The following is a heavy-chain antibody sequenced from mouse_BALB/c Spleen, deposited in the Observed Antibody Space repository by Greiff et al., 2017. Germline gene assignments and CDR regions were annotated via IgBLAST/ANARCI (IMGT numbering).Heavy chain of an antibody. D-gene: IGHD3-2*02. CDR3: ARSGALYAMDY. J-gene: IGHJ4*01. CDR2: IDPETGGT. Sequence: VQLQQSGAELVRPGASVTLSCKASGYTFTDYEMHWVKQTPVHGLEWIGAIDPETGGTAYNQKFKGKATLTADKSSSTAYMELRSLTSEDSAVYYCARSGALYAMDYWGQGTSVTVSS. CDR1: GYTFTDYE. V-gene: IGHV1-15*01.